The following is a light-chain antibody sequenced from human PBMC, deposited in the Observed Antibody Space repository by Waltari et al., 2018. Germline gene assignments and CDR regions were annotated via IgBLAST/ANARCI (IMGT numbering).Light chain of an antibody. V-gene: IGKV3-15*01. CDR2: GAS. CDR1: QSVRNN. Sequence: EVLMTQSPATVSVSPGEGATLSCWASQSVRNNVAWFQRKPCQAPRLLNYGASTRATGIPARFRGSGAGTDFSLTISGLQSEDFAVYYCQQYSDGYTFGQGTKLEIK. CDR3: QQYSDGYT. J-gene: IGKJ2*01.